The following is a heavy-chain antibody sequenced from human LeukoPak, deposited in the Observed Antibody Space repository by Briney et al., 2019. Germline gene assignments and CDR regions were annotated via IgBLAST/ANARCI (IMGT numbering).Heavy chain of an antibody. Sequence: ASVKVSCKASGYTFTSYGIIWVRQAPGQGLEYMGWISAYNGNTHYARKLQGRVTMSTDTTTSTAYMELRSLRSDDTAVYYCARVELRWSGELLFGKKNWFDPWGQGTLVTVSS. D-gene: IGHD3-10*01. CDR2: ISAYNGNT. CDR1: GYTFTSYG. J-gene: IGHJ5*02. V-gene: IGHV1-18*01. CDR3: ARVELRWSGELLFGKKNWFDP.